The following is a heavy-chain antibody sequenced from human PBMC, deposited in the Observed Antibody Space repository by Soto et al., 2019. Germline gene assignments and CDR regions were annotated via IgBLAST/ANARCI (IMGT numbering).Heavy chain of an antibody. CDR3: ARDPNVVLAAANVTIFGVAPGFDY. J-gene: IGHJ4*02. CDR1: GFTFSSYS. Sequence: PGGSLRLSCAASGFTFSSYSMNWVRQAPGKGLEWVSSISSSSSYIYYADSVKGRFTISRDNAKNSLYLQMNSLRAEDTAVYYCARDPNVVLAAANVTIFGVAPGFDYWGQGTLVTVSS. CDR2: ISSSSSYI. D-gene: IGHD3-3*01. V-gene: IGHV3-21*01.